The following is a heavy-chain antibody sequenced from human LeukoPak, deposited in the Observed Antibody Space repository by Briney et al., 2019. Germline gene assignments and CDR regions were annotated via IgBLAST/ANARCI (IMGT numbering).Heavy chain of an antibody. V-gene: IGHV4-4*07. Sequence: PSETLSLTCSVSGGSLSSYYWNWIRQPAGKGLEWIGHMYITGSTNYNPALKSRVSMSLDTSKNQFSLKLSSVTAADTAVYYCARRAAAGTTPSNYFDYWGQGTLVTVSS. CDR3: ARRAAAGTTPSNYFDY. J-gene: IGHJ4*02. CDR2: MYITGST. CDR1: GGSLSSYY. D-gene: IGHD6-13*01.